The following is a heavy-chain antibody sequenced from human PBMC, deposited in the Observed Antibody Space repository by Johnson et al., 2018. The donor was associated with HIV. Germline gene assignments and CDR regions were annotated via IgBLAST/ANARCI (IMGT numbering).Heavy chain of an antibody. CDR1: GFTFSSYA. D-gene: IGHD3-22*01. CDR3: ARARRVVIGPDGFDI. J-gene: IGHJ3*02. Sequence: VQLVESGGGLVQPGESLRLSCAASGFTFSSYAMSWVRQAPGKGLDWVSAISGSGGSTYYADSVKGRFTISRDSSNNTLYRQMNSLRAEDTAVYYWARARRVVIGPDGFDIWGQGTMVTVSS. V-gene: IGHV3-23*04. CDR2: ISGSGGST.